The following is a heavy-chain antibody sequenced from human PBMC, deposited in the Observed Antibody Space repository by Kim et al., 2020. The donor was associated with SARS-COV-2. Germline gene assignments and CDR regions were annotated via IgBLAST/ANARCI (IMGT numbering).Heavy chain of an antibody. J-gene: IGHJ6*02. CDR2: MNPNSGNT. CDR1: GYTFTSYD. D-gene: IGHD5-18*01. Sequence: ASVKVSCKASGYTFTSYDINWVRQATGQGLEWMGWMNPNSGNTGYAQKFQGRVTMTRNTSISTAYMELSSLRSEDTAVYYCARVPIGDTAMVIFSVGLVGSYYGMDVWGQGTTVTVSS. V-gene: IGHV1-8*01. CDR3: ARVPIGDTAMVIFSVGLVGSYYGMDV.